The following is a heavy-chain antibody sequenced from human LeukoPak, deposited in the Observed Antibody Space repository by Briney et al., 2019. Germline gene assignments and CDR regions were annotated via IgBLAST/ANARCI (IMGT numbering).Heavy chain of an antibody. CDR3: ARGRDYGSGSPKDAFDI. V-gene: IGHV4-39*07. CDR1: GGSISSSSYY. Sequence: PSQTLSLTCTVSGGSISSSSYYWGWIRQPPGKGLEWIGSIYYSGSTYYNPSLKSRVTISVDTSKNQFSLKLSSVTAADTAVYYCARGRDYGSGSPKDAFDIWGQGTMVTVSS. J-gene: IGHJ3*02. D-gene: IGHD3-10*01. CDR2: IYYSGST.